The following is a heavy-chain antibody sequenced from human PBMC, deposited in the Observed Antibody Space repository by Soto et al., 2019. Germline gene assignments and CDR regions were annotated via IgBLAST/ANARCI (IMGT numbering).Heavy chain of an antibody. CDR3: ARVEYYNGSGAFFDY. J-gene: IGHJ4*02. D-gene: IGHD3-10*01. Sequence: QVQLVQSGAEVKKPGSSVKVSCKASGGTFSSYTISWVRQAPGQGLEWMGRIITIRGIANYAQKFQGRVTIAADKSSGTAYLGLSSLRSEDTAVYYCARVEYYNGSGAFFDYWGQGTLVTVSS. V-gene: IGHV1-69*02. CDR2: IITIRGIA. CDR1: GGTFSSYT.